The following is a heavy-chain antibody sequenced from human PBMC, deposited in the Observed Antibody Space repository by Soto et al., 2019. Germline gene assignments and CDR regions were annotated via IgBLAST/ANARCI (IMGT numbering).Heavy chain of an antibody. CDR2: IIPIFGTA. CDR3: ASGDYDVLSGPGGGMDV. V-gene: IGHV1-69*12. J-gene: IGHJ6*02. Sequence: QVQLVQSGAEVKKPGSSVKVSCKASGGTFSSYAISWVRQAPGQGLEWMGGIIPIFGTANYAQKFQGRVTITADESSGTAYMGLVSLRSEATAVYYCASGDYDVLSGPGGGMDVWGQGTTVTVSS. D-gene: IGHD3-3*01. CDR1: GGTFSSYA.